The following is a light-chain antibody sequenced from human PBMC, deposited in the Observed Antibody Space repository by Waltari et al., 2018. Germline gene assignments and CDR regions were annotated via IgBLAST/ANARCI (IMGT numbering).Light chain of an antibody. CDR1: RDIGTY. J-gene: IGKJ1*01. Sequence: ELVLTQSPGTLSLSPGERATLSCRASRDIGTYLVWYQQKPGQAPRLLSYRASNRATGIPDRFSGSGSGTDFSLTISRLEPEDFAVYYCQNHERLPATFGQGTRVEIK. CDR2: RAS. CDR3: QNHERLPAT. V-gene: IGKV3-20*01.